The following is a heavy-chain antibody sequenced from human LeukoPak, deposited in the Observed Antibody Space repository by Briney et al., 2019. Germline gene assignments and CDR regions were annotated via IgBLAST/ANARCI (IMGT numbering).Heavy chain of an antibody. D-gene: IGHD1-26*01. CDR2: TSGSGSSI. CDR3: AREEEAYSGSRIDY. CDR1: GFTFSNYA. Sequence: PGGSLRLPCAASGFTFSNYAMSWVRQAPGKGLEWVSGTSGSGSSIYYADSVKGRFTISRDNSKNTLYMQKNSLRAEDTAAYYCAREEEAYSGSRIDYWGQGTLVTVSS. J-gene: IGHJ4*02. V-gene: IGHV3-23*01.